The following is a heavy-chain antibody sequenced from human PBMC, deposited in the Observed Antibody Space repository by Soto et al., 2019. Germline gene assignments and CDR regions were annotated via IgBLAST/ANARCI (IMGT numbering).Heavy chain of an antibody. Sequence: QVQLVQSGAEVKKPGASVKVSCKASGYTFTGYYMHWVRQAPGQGLEWMGWINPNSGVTDYAQKVQGRVTMTRDTSISTAYMELSSLRSDDTAVYYCARTGYCSDTRCYYGQDYYYYFGLDVWGQGTTVTVS. CDR2: INPNSGVT. J-gene: IGHJ6*02. CDR3: ARTGYCSDTRCYYGQDYYYYFGLDV. CDR1: GYTFTGYY. V-gene: IGHV1-2*02. D-gene: IGHD2-2*01.